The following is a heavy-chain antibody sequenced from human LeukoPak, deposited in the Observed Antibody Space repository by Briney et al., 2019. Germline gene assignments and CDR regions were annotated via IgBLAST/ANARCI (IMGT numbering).Heavy chain of an antibody. Sequence: SETLSLTCTVSGYSISSGYYWGWIRQPPGKGLEWIGSIYHSGSTYYNPSLKSRVTISVDTSKNQFSLKLSSVTAADTAVYYCARGEGAYYDFWSGYMEGFDYWGQGTLVTVSS. V-gene: IGHV4-38-2*02. D-gene: IGHD3-3*01. CDR2: IYHSGST. CDR3: ARGEGAYYDFWSGYMEGFDY. J-gene: IGHJ4*02. CDR1: GYSISSGYY.